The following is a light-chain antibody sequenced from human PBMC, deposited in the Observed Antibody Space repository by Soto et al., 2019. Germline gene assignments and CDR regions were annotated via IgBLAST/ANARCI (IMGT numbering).Light chain of an antibody. J-gene: IGKJ1*01. CDR1: QSVSIN. CDR3: QHYSNWPPWT. V-gene: IGKV3-15*01. Sequence: EIEMTQSPATLSVSPGERATISCRASQSVSINLAWYQQKPGQAPRLLIYGASTRATGIPARFSGSGSGTEYTLTISSLQSDDFVVYYCQHYSNWPPWTFGQGTKVEVK. CDR2: GAS.